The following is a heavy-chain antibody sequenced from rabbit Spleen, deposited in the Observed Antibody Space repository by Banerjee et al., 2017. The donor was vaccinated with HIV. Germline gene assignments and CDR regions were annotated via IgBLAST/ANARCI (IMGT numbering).Heavy chain of an antibody. V-gene: IGHV1S45*01. Sequence: QEQLVESGGGLVQPEGSLTLTCMSSGFTLSSYYYMCWVRQAPGKGLEWIACIYTGSSGSTYYASWAKGRFTISKTSSTTVTLQMTSLTVADTATYFCARDPNGDVNPFDLWGQGTLSPS. CDR1: GFTLSSYYY. CDR3: ARDPNGDVNPFDL. D-gene: IGHD2-1*01. J-gene: IGHJ4*01. CDR2: IYTGSSGST.